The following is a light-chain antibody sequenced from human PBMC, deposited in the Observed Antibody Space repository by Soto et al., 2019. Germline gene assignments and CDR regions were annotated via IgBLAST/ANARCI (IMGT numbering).Light chain of an antibody. CDR3: SSYTSSSTLV. CDR1: SSDVGGYNY. Sequence: QSALTQPASVSGSPGQSITISCTGTSSDVGGYNYVSWYQQYPGKVPKLMIYEVTNRPSGVSSRFSSSKSGDTASLTISGLQPEDEADYYCSSYTSSSTLVFGTGTKLTVL. CDR2: EVT. V-gene: IGLV2-14*01. J-gene: IGLJ1*01.